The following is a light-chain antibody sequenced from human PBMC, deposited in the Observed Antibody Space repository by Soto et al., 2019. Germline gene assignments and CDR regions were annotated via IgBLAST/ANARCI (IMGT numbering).Light chain of an antibody. V-gene: IGKV1-5*03. CDR1: QSISSW. CDR3: QQYNSYSWT. CDR2: RAS. J-gene: IGKJ1*01. Sequence: DIQMTQSPSTLSASVGDRVTITCRASQSISSWLAWYQQKSGKAPKLLIYRASSLESGVPSRFSGSGSGTEFTLTISSLQPDDFATYYSQQYNSYSWTFGQGTKV.